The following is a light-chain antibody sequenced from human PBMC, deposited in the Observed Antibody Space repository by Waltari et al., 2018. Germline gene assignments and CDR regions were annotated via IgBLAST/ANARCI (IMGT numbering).Light chain of an antibody. CDR2: GAS. Sequence: EIVLTQAPATLSLSPGARGTLSCRASQSIGNYLAWYQQKPGQAPRLLIYGASDMATGIPARFSGSGSGTDFTLTISSLEPEDFAVYYCQQRGDWPITFGQGTRLEIK. J-gene: IGKJ5*01. CDR1: QSIGNY. CDR3: QQRGDWPIT. V-gene: IGKV3-11*01.